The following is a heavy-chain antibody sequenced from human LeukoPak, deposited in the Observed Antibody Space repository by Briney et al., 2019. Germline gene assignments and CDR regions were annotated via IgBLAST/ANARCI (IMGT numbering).Heavy chain of an antibody. CDR2: ISSGSSYI. D-gene: IGHD1-26*01. CDR3: AKYRVGAPH. CDR1: GFAFSTYN. V-gene: IGHV3-21*04. J-gene: IGHJ4*02. Sequence: GGSLRLSCAASGFAFSTYNMNWVRQAPGKGLEWVSSISSGSSYIYYADSLKGRFTISRDNSKNTLYLQMNSLRAEDTAVYYCAKYRVGAPHWGQGTLVTVSS.